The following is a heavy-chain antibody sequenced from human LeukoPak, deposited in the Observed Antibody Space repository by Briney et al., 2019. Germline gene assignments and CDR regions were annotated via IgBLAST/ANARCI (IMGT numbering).Heavy chain of an antibody. Sequence: GGSLRLSCAASGFTFSSYAMSWVRQAPGKGLEWVSAISGSGGSTYYADSVKGRFSISRDNSKNTLYLQMNSLRAEDTAVYYCLYGDLYKWLDPWGQGTLVTVSS. CDR1: GFTFSSYA. J-gene: IGHJ5*02. CDR2: ISGSGGST. D-gene: IGHD4-17*01. V-gene: IGHV3-23*01. CDR3: LYGDLYKWLDP.